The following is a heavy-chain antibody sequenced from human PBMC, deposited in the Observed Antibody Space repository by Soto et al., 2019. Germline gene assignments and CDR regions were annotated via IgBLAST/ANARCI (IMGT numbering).Heavy chain of an antibody. CDR3: ARVLVGATILFDY. CDR2: IWYDGTNK. J-gene: IGHJ4*02. D-gene: IGHD1-26*01. CDR1: GFTFNFYG. V-gene: IGHV3-33*01. Sequence: PGGSLRLSCAASGFTFNFYGMQWVRQAPGKGLEWVAVIWYDGTNKYYTDSVKGRFTISRDNPKNTLYLQMNSLRSEDTAVYYCARVLVGATILFDYWGQGTLVTVSS.